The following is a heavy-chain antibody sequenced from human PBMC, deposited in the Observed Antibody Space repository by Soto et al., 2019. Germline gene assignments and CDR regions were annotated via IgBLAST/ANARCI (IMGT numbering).Heavy chain of an antibody. V-gene: IGHV4-4*07. CDR3: ARDRITLANDAFDI. CDR1: GGSISSYY. CDR2: IYTSGST. Sequence: PSETLSLTCTVSGGSISSYYWSLIRQPAGKGLEWIGRIYTSGSTNYNPSLKSRVTMSVDTSKNQFSLNLSSVTAAADTAVYYCARDRITLANDAFDIWGQGTMVTVSS. J-gene: IGHJ3*02. D-gene: IGHD3-10*01.